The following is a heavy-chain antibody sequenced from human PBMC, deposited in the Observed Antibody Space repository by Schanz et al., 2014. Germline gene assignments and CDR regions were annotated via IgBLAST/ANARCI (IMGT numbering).Heavy chain of an antibody. J-gene: IGHJ4*02. CDR1: GFSFSSYA. CDR2: ISGSGGST. Sequence: VQLVESGGGVVQPGRSLRLSCAASGFSFSSYAMGWVRQARGKGLEWVSAISGSGGSTYYADSVKGRFTISRDNAKNTLYLQMNSLRAGDAAVYYCARGLIAAAGGAFDYWGQGTLVAVSA. V-gene: IGHV3-23*04. CDR3: ARGLIAAAGGAFDY. D-gene: IGHD6-13*01.